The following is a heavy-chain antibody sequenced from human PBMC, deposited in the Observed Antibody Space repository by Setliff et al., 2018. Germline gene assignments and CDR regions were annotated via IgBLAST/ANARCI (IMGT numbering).Heavy chain of an antibody. Sequence: TGGSLRLSCAASGFTFSTYRMHWVRQAPGKGLEGVAVIWDDGVKKYHADSVKGRFTISRDNSKNTLYLQMNSLRPEDTAVYYCARTCSGSGCYAGLESWGQGTPVTVSS. D-gene: IGHD2-15*01. CDR2: IWDDGVKK. CDR3: ARTCSGSGCYAGLES. CDR1: GFTFSTYR. V-gene: IGHV3-33*08. J-gene: IGHJ4*02.